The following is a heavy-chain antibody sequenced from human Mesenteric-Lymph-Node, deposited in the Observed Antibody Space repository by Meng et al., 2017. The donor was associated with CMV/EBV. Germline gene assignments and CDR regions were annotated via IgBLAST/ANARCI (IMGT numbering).Heavy chain of an antibody. J-gene: IGHJ3*02. CDR3: AREVTYCSSSSCSEGLDI. D-gene: IGHD2-15*01. V-gene: IGHV4-59*01. Sequence: GSLRLSCTVSGGSISNYYWSWIRQAPGKGLEWIGYMFHSGSGNYNPSLKSRVTISVDTSRNHFSLTLSSVTAADTAVYYCAREVTYCSSSSCSEGLDIWGQGTTVIVSS. CDR1: GGSISNYY. CDR2: MFHSGSG.